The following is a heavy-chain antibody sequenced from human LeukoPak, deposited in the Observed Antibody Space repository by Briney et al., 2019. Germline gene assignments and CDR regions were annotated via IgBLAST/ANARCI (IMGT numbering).Heavy chain of an antibody. V-gene: IGHV3-53*01. CDR2: IYSGGST. CDR1: GFTVSSNY. D-gene: IGHD3-22*01. CDR3: ASHRNYYDSSGWDYFDY. Sequence: GGSLRLSCAASGFTVSSNYMSWVRQAPGKGLEWVSVIYSGGSTYYADSVKGRFTISRDNAKNSLYLQMNSLRAEDTAVYYCASHRNYYDSSGWDYFDYWGQGILVTVSS. J-gene: IGHJ4*02.